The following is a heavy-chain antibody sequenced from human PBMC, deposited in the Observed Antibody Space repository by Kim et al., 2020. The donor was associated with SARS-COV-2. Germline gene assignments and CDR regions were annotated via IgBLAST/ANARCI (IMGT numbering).Heavy chain of an antibody. V-gene: IGHV3-43*02. J-gene: IGHJ6*02. CDR2: ISGDGGST. CDR3: AKRGPGAYYYYGMDV. Sequence: GGSLRLSCAASGFTFDDYAMHWVRQAPGKGLEWVSLISGDGGSTYYADSVKGRFTISRDNSKNSLYLQMNSLRTEDTALYYCAKRGPGAYYYYGMDVWGQGTTVTVSS. CDR1: GFTFDDYA.